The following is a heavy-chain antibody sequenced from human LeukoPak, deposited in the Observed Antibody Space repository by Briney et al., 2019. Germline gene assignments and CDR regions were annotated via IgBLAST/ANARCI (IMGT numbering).Heavy chain of an antibody. Sequence: GGSLRLSCAASGFTFSNYSMNWVRQAPGKGLEWVSYISSRSRTIYYADSVKGRFTISRDNAKNSLYLQMNSLRAEDTAVYYCAKDSHYDFWSGYVLNYYYYYMDVWGKGTTVTVSS. CDR3: AKDSHYDFWSGYVLNYYYYYMDV. D-gene: IGHD3-3*01. CDR1: GFTFSNYS. V-gene: IGHV3-48*01. CDR2: ISSRSRTI. J-gene: IGHJ6*03.